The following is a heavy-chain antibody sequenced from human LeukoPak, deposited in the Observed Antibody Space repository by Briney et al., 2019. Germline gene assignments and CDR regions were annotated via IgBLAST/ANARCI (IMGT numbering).Heavy chain of an antibody. CDR3: ARVASSGNDAFDI. D-gene: IGHD3-10*01. J-gene: IGHJ3*02. CDR1: GYTFTSYY. CDR2: INPSGGSA. V-gene: IGHV1-46*01. Sequence: ASVKVSCKASGYTFTSYYIHWVRQAPGQGPEWMGIINPSGGSASYAQKFQGRGTMTRDTSTSTVYMELSSLRSEDTAVYYCARVASSGNDAFDIWGQGTMVTVSS.